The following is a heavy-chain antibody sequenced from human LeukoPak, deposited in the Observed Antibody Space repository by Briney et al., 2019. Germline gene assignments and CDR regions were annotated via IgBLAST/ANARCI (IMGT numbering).Heavy chain of an antibody. J-gene: IGHJ3*02. V-gene: IGHV3-23*01. D-gene: IGHD3-10*01. CDR3: AKDPPYYYGSGSYRPNAFDI. CDR1: GFTFSSYA. CDR2: ISGSGGST. Sequence: GGSLRLSCAASGFTFSSYAMSWVRQAPGKGLEWVSTISGSGGSTYYADSVKGRFTISRDNSKNTLYLQMNSLRAEDTAVYYCAKDPPYYYGSGSYRPNAFDIWGQGTMVTVSP.